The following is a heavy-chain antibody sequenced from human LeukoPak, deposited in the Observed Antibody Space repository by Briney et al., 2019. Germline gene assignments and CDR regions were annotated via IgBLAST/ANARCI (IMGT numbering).Heavy chain of an antibody. CDR3: ARTYDFGIGPPGDAFDN. CDR2: IRGRSDTT. V-gene: IGHV3-48*01. D-gene: IGHD3-3*01. J-gene: IGHJ3*02. CDR1: GFTFSSYS. Sequence: GGSLRLSCAASGFTFSSYSMNWVRQAPGKGLEWIAFIRGRSDTTYYADSVQGRFTISRDNAEDSVYLQMNSLRAEDTAVYYCARTYDFGIGPPGDAFDNWGQGTLVTVFS.